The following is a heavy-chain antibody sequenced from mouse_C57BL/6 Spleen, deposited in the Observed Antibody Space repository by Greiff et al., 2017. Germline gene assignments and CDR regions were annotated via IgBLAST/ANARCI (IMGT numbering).Heavy chain of an antibody. CDR1: GYTFTSYW. Sequence: VQLQQPGAELVKPGASVKMSCKASGYTFTSYWITWVKQRPGQGLEWIGDIYPGSGSTNYNEKFKSKATLTVDTSSSTAYMQLSSLTSEDSAVYYGARTHPGYGYDDSYWYFDVWGTGTTVTVSS. J-gene: IGHJ1*03. D-gene: IGHD2-2*01. CDR3: ARTHPGYGYDDSYWYFDV. V-gene: IGHV1-55*01. CDR2: IYPGSGST.